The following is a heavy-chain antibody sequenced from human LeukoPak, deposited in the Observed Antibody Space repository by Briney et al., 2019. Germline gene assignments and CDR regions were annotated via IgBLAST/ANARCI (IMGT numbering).Heavy chain of an antibody. D-gene: IGHD1-14*01. CDR2: ISANGADK. J-gene: IGHJ4*02. V-gene: IGHV3-23*01. CDR1: GFPFSSYW. Sequence: GGSLRLSCAASGFPFSSYWISWVRQPPGKGLEWVSAISANGADKYYADSVKGRFTISRDNSKNTLFLQMTSLRVEDTAVYYCANYRKPQGLDYWGQGTLVTVSS. CDR3: ANYRKPQGLDY.